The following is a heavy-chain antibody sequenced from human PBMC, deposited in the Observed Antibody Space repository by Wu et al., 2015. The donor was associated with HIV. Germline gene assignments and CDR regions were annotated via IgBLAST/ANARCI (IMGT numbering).Heavy chain of an antibody. CDR1: GYTFIGYY. Sequence: QVHLVQSGAEMKKPGASVKVSCKTSGYTFIGYYIHWVRQAPGQGLELVGWINPNSGAIKSAQKFQGRVTMTRDTSINTAYMELSRLMSDDTAVHYCARDPQGGSSWYTHWGQGTLVTVSS. CDR3: ARDPQGGSSWYTH. CDR2: INPNSGAI. V-gene: IGHV1-2*02. J-gene: IGHJ4*02. D-gene: IGHD6-13*01.